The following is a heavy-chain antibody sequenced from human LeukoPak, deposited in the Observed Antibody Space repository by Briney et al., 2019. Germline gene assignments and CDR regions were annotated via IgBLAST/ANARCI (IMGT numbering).Heavy chain of an antibody. CDR3: AKDRCSNGIGCYYYYMDV. CDR2: ISSSGSTT. V-gene: IGHV3-11*04. J-gene: IGHJ6*03. Sequence: GGSLRLSCAVSGFTFSDYYMTWIRQVPGKGLEWISYISSSGSTTYYADSVKGRFSISRDSSKNILYLQVNSLRAEDTAVYYCAKDRCSNGIGCYYYYMDVWGKGTTVTISS. CDR1: GFTFSDYY. D-gene: IGHD2-8*01.